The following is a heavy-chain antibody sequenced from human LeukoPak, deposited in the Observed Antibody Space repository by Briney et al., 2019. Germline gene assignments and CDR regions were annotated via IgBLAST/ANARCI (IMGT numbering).Heavy chain of an antibody. CDR3: AKGTLGDYRAGPDY. CDR1: GFTFDDYA. CDR2: ISWDGGST. J-gene: IGHJ4*02. V-gene: IGHV3-43D*03. D-gene: IGHD4-17*01. Sequence: GGSLRLSCAASGFTFDDYAMHWVRQVPGKGLEWVSFISWDGGSTYYADSVKGRFTISRDNSKNSLYPQMNSLRAEDTALYYCAKGTLGDYRAGPDYWGQGTLVTVSS.